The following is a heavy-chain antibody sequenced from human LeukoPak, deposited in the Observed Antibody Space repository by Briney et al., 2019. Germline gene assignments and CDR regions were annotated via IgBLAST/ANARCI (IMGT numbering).Heavy chain of an antibody. V-gene: IGHV3-15*01. J-gene: IGHJ4*02. Sequence: GGPLRLSCAASGFTFSNAWMSCVRQAPGKGLEWVGRIKSKTDGGTTDYAAPVKGRFTISRDDSKTTLYLQMNSLKTEDTAVYYCTTDTVTYYYDKPLAYWGQGTLVTVSS. CDR1: GFTFSNAW. CDR2: IKSKTDGGTT. CDR3: TTDTVTYYYDKPLAY. D-gene: IGHD3-22*01.